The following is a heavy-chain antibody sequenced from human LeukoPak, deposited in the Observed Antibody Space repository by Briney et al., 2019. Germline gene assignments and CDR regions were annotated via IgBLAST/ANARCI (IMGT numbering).Heavy chain of an antibody. CDR3: ARAFYDSSGQDY. D-gene: IGHD3-22*01. J-gene: IGHJ4*02. V-gene: IGHV4-34*01. CDR2: INHSGST. CDR1: GFTFSDYY. Sequence: GSLRLSCAASGFTFSDYYWSWIRQPPEKGLEWIGEINHSGSTNYNPSLKSRVTISVDTSKNQFSLKLSSVTAADTAVYYCARAFYDSSGQDYWGQGTLVTVSS.